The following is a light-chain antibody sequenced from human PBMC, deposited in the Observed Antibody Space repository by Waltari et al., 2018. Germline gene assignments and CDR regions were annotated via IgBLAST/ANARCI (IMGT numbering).Light chain of an antibody. CDR1: SSNVGFYNL. CDR2: EVI. CDR3: CSYAGRNIWV. V-gene: IGLV2-23*02. J-gene: IGLJ3*02. Sequence: QSALTQPASVSGSPGQSITISCTGPSSNVGFYNLVSWYQQHPDKAPKLLVDEVIERPSGVSSRFSGSKSGNTASLTISGLQAEDEADYYCCSYAGRNIWVFGGGTKVTVL.